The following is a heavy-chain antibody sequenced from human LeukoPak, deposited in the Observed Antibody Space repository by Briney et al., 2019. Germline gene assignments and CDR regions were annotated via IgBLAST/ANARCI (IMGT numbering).Heavy chain of an antibody. D-gene: IGHD5-18*01. CDR3: ARDGWIQRWPQDY. Sequence: GGSLRLSCAASGFTFSSYWMSWVRQAPGKGLEWVANIKQDGSEKYYVDSGKGRFTISRDNAKNSLYLQMNSLRAEDTAVYYCARDGWIQRWPQDYWGQGTLVTVSS. V-gene: IGHV3-7*01. J-gene: IGHJ4*02. CDR2: IKQDGSEK. CDR1: GFTFSSYW.